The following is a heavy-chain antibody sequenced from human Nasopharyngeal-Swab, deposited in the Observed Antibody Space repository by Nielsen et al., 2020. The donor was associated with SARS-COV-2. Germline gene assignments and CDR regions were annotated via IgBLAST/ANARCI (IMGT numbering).Heavy chain of an antibody. D-gene: IGHD1-26*01. CDR1: GYTFTSYA. CDR2: INAGNGNT. CDR3: ARDDRELLDAFDI. V-gene: IGHV1-3*01. J-gene: IGHJ3*02. Sequence: ASVKVSCKASGYTFTSYAMHWVRQAPGQRLEWMGGINAGNGNTKYSQKFQGRVTITRDTFATTTYMELSSLRSENTAVYYCARDDRELLDAFDIWGQGTMVTVSS.